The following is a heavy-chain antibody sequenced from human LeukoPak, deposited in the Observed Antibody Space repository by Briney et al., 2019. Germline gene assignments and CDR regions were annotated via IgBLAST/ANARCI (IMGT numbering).Heavy chain of an antibody. V-gene: IGHV4-59*01. CDR1: SVSIHAYY. CDR3: AIPSY. Sequence: SETLSFTCTVASVSIHAYYWNWIRQPPGKGLEWIGYIYYSGSTNYNPSLKSRVTMSVDTSKNQFSLKLSSVTAADTAVSYCAIPSYWGQGTLVTVSS. J-gene: IGHJ4*02. CDR2: IYYSGST.